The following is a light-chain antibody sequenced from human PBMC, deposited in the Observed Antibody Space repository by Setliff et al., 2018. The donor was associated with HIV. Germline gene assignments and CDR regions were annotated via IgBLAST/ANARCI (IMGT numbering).Light chain of an antibody. CDR3: SSYTSSSPLYV. CDR1: SSDVGGYNY. Sequence: QSALTQPASVSGSPGQSITISCTGTSSDVGGYNYVSWYQQHPGNAPKLMIYEVSNRPSGGSDRVSGSKSGNTASLTISGLQTEDEADYFCSSYTSSSPLYVFGTGTKVTVL. CDR2: EVS. J-gene: IGLJ1*01. V-gene: IGLV2-14*01.